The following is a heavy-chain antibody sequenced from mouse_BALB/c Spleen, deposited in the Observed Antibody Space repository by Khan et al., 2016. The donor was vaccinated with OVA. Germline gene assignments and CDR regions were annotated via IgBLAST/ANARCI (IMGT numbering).Heavy chain of an antibody. CDR1: GYSFTGYL. CDR3: ARKNGSDFDY. CDR2: INPHIGET. J-gene: IGHJ2*01. D-gene: IGHD1-1*01. V-gene: IGHV1-20*02. Sequence: EVQLQESGPELVKPGASVKISCKASGYSFTGYLMNWVMQSHGKSLEWIGRINPHIGETFYNQKFKGKSTLTVDDSSSTVLMELRSLASEDSAVYYCARKNGSDFDYWGQGTTLTVSS.